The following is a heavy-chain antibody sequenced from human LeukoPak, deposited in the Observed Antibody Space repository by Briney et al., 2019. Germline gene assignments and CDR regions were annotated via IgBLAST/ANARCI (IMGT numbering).Heavy chain of an antibody. V-gene: IGHV3-23*01. CDR3: AKDRRYSGSYPVY. CDR2: ISGSGGST. D-gene: IGHD1-26*01. Sequence: PGGSLRLSCAASGFTFSSYAMSWVRQAPGKGLEWVSAISGSGGSTYYVDSVKGRFTISRDNSKNTLYLQVNSLRAQDTAVYYCAKDRRYSGSYPVYWGQGTLVTVSS. J-gene: IGHJ4*02. CDR1: GFTFSSYA.